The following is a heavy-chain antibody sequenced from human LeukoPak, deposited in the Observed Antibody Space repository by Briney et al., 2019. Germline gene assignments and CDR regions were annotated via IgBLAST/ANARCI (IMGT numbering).Heavy chain of an antibody. Sequence: PGGSLRLSCAASGFTFSSYAMHWVRQASGKGLEWVGRIRSKANSYATAYAASVKGRFTISRDDSKNTAYLQMNSLKTEDTAVYYCSVNYCSGGSCYMLWGQGTLVTVSS. CDR3: SVNYCSGGSCYML. D-gene: IGHD2-15*01. CDR1: GFTFSSYA. V-gene: IGHV3-73*01. CDR2: IRSKANSYAT. J-gene: IGHJ4*02.